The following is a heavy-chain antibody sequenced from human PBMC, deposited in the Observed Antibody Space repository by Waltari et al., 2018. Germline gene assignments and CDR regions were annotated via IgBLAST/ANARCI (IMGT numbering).Heavy chain of an antibody. D-gene: IGHD6-13*01. CDR2: IYSGGSST. CDR3: AKDRGIAAQTSHYYYYMDV. Sequence: EVQLLESGGGLVQPGGSLRLSCAASGFTFSSYAMSWVRQAPGKGLEWVSVIYSGGSSTYYADSVKCRFTSSRDNSKNTLYLQMNSLRAEDTAVYYCAKDRGIAAQTSHYYYYMDVWGKGTTVTVSS. V-gene: IGHV3-23*03. J-gene: IGHJ6*03. CDR1: GFTFSSYA.